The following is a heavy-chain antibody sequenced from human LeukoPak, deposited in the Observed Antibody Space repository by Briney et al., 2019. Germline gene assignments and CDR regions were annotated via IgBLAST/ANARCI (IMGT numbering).Heavy chain of an antibody. Sequence: PSETLSLTCTVSGGSISSYYWSWIRQPPGQGLEWIGYIYTSGSTNYNPSLKSRVTISVDTSKIQFSLKLSSVTAADTAVYYCARRVITFGGVIVPWAFDIWGQGTMVTVSS. CDR1: GGSISSYY. V-gene: IGHV4-4*09. J-gene: IGHJ3*02. CDR2: IYTSGST. CDR3: ARRVITFGGVIVPWAFDI. D-gene: IGHD3-16*02.